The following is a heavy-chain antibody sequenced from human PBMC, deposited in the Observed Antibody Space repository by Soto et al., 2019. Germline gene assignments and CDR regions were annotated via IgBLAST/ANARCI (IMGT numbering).Heavy chain of an antibody. V-gene: IGHV4-4*02. Sequence: LSLTCAVSGGSISGSNWWSWVRQPPGKGLEWIGEIYHSGSTNYNPSLKSRVTISVDKSKNQFSLKLSSVTAADTAVYYCARERKVVGATTSYYFDYWGQGTLVTVSS. CDR3: ARERKVVGATTSYYFDY. J-gene: IGHJ4*02. CDR2: IYHSGST. CDR1: GGSISGSNW. D-gene: IGHD1-26*01.